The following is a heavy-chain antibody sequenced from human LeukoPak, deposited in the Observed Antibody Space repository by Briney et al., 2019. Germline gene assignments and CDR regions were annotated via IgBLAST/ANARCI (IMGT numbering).Heavy chain of an antibody. J-gene: IGHJ3*02. D-gene: IGHD6-25*01. CDR3: ARVGGGDAFDI. V-gene: IGHV4-59*12. CDR1: GGSISTYY. CDR2: IYHSGST. Sequence: SETLSLTCTVSGGSISTYYWSWIRQPPGKGLEWIGYIYHSGSTYYNPSLKSRITISVDRSKNQFSLNLSSVTAADTAVYYCARVGGGDAFDIWGQGTMVTVSS.